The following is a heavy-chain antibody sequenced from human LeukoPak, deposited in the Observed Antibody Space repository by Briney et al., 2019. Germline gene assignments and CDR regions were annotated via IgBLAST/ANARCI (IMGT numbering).Heavy chain of an antibody. D-gene: IGHD3-22*01. J-gene: IGHJ4*02. V-gene: IGHV1-2*02. CDR2: MNPNSGGT. CDR1: GYTFTDYY. CDR3: ARDRLLVYDTPSFSHFDY. Sequence: AASVKVSCKTSGYTFTDYYMHWMRQAPGQGLEWMGWMNPNSGGTKYAQKFQGRFTMTRDTSISTAYMQLTSLSSDDTAVYYCARDRLLVYDTPSFSHFDYGGQGTLVTVSS.